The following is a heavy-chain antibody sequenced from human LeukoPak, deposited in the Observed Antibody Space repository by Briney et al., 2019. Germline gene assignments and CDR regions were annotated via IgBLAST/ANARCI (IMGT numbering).Heavy chain of an antibody. J-gene: IGHJ4*02. Sequence: GGSLRLSCTASGFTFGDYAMSWVRQAPGEGLEWVGFIRSKTYGGTTEYAASVKDRFTISRDDSKSIALLQMNSLKTEDTAVYYCTRDRYCSSTTCAFDYWGQGTLVTVSS. CDR3: TRDRYCSSTTCAFDY. CDR1: GFTFGDYA. D-gene: IGHD2-2*01. CDR2: IRSKTYGGTT. V-gene: IGHV3-49*04.